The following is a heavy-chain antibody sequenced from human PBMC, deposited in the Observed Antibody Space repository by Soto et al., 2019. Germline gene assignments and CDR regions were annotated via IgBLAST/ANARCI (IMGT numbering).Heavy chain of an antibody. CDR1: GYSFTSYW. V-gene: IGHV5-10-1*01. CDR3: ARHLYYDILTGYSSMDV. J-gene: IGHJ6*02. D-gene: IGHD3-9*01. CDR2: IDPSDSYT. Sequence: GESLKISCKGSGYSFTSYWISWVRQMPGKGLEWMGRIDPSDSYTNYSPSFHGHVTISADKSISTAYLQWSSLKASDTAMYYCARHLYYDILTGYSSMDVWGQGTTVTVSS.